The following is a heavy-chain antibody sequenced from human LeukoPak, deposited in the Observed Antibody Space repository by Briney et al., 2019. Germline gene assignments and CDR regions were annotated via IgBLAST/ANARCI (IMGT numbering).Heavy chain of an antibody. J-gene: IGHJ4*02. CDR3: AKDFVRYNIQFDY. V-gene: IGHV3-74*01. CDR2: INSDGRST. Sequence: GGSLRLSCAASGFTFSSYWMHWVRQAPGKGLVWVSRINSDGRSTSYADSVKGRFTISRDNAKNTLYLQMDSLRAEDTALYYCAKDFVRYNIQFDYWGQGALVTVSS. CDR1: GFTFSSYW. D-gene: IGHD1-14*01.